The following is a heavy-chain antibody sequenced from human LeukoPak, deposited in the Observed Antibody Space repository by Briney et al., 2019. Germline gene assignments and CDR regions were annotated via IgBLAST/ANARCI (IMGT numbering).Heavy chain of an antibody. CDR3: ARAPGSTSCHDY. CDR1: GFTFSSYS. CDR2: ISSSSSYI. J-gene: IGHJ4*02. V-gene: IGHV3-21*01. D-gene: IGHD2-2*01. Sequence: GGSLRLSCAASGFTFSSYSMNWVRQAPGKGLEWVSSISSSSSYIYYADSVKGRFTISRDNAKNSLYLQMNSLRAEDTAVYYCARAPGSTSCHDYWGQGTLVTVSS.